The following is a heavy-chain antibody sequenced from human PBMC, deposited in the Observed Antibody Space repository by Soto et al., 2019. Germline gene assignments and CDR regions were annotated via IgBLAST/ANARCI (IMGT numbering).Heavy chain of an antibody. CDR3: AKDVIAARPYYYFGLDV. V-gene: IGHV3-43*01. CDR1: GFTFYDYT. CDR2: ISWDGGST. J-gene: IGHJ6*02. Sequence: GGSLRLSCAASGFTFYDYTMHLVLQGPGRGLEWVSLISWDGGSTYYADSVKGRFTISRDNSKNSLYLQMNSLRTDDTALYYCAKDVIAARPYYYFGLDVWGQGTTVTVS. D-gene: IGHD6-6*01.